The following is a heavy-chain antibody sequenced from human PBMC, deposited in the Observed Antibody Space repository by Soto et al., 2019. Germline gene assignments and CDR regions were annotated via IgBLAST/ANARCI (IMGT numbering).Heavy chain of an antibody. D-gene: IGHD1-1*01. CDR2: ISGTSRTI. CDR3: ARDPDTPLERPFDY. CDR1: GFRFSGYS. J-gene: IGHJ4*02. V-gene: IGHV3-48*02. Sequence: GGSLRLSCAACGFRFSGYSMNWVRQAPGKGLEWVSYISGTSRTIYYADSVKGRFTISRDNAKGSLYLQMSSLRDEDTAVYFCARDPDTPLERPFDYWGQGTLVTVSS.